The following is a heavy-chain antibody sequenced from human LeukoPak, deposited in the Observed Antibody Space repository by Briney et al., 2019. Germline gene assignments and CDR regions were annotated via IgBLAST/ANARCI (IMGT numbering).Heavy chain of an antibody. D-gene: IGHD7-27*01. Sequence: PSQTLSLTCTVSGGSISSGSYYWSWIRQPAGKGLEWIGRIYTSGSTNYNPSLKSRVTISVDTFKNQFSLKLSSVTAADTAVYYCARDLNWGSTSAFDIWGQGAMVTVSS. J-gene: IGHJ3*02. CDR1: GGSISSGSYY. V-gene: IGHV4-61*02. CDR2: IYTSGST. CDR3: ARDLNWGSTSAFDI.